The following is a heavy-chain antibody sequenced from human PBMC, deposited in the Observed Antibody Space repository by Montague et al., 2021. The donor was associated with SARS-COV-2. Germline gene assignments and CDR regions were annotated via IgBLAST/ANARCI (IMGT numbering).Heavy chain of an antibody. D-gene: IGHD1-26*01. J-gene: IGHJ4*02. V-gene: IGHV4-34*01. CDR1: GGSFSNYF. CDR3: ARVKGASGREHLDN. Sequence: SETLSLTCAVYGGSFSNYFWSWIRQSPGKGLEWIGETSHSGFTNFNPSLKSRVTISIDTSKKQFSLKLTSVTAADTALYFCARVKGASGREHLDNWGQGTLVTVSS. CDR2: TSHSGFT.